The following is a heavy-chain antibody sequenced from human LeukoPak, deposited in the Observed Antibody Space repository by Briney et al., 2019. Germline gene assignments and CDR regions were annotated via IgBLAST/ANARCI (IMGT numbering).Heavy chain of an antibody. D-gene: IGHD3-3*01. CDR2: INPTTGVT. V-gene: IGHV1-2*06. Sequence: GASVKVSCKASGDIFTAYLMLWVRQAPGQGLEWMGRINPTTGVTTYAQRFQDRVTMTRDASVNTVYMELNRPTTADTAMYYCARENDFNYLFDYWGRGTLITVSS. J-gene: IGHJ4*02. CDR3: ARENDFNYLFDY. CDR1: GDIFTAYL.